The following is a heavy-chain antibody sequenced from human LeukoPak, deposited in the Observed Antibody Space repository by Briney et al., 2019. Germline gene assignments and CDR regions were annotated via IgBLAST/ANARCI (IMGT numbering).Heavy chain of an antibody. CDR3: AKSNLDSSGYYLDY. V-gene: IGHV3-33*08. Sequence: GGSLRLSCAASGFTFSTYAMSWVRQAPGKGLEWVAVIWYDGSNKYYADSVKGRSTISRDNSKNTLYLQMNSLRAEDTAVYYCAKSNLDSSGYYLDYWGQGTLVTVSS. D-gene: IGHD3-22*01. J-gene: IGHJ4*02. CDR1: GFTFSTYA. CDR2: IWYDGSNK.